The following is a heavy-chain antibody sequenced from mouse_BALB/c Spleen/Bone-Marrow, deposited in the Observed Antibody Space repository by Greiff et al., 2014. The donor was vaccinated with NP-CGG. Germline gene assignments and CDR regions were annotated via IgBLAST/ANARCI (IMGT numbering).Heavy chain of an antibody. CDR2: IHPSDIET. CDR1: GYSFTIYW. D-gene: IGHD2-4*01. CDR3: ARGEITAFAY. Sequence: QVQLQQSGAELVRPEASVKLSCKASGYSFTIYWMNWVKQRPGQGLEWIGMIHPSDIETRLNQKFKDKATLTVDKSSNTAYMQLSSPTSEDSAVYYCARGEITAFAYWGQGTLVTVSA. V-gene: IGHV1-74*01. J-gene: IGHJ3*01.